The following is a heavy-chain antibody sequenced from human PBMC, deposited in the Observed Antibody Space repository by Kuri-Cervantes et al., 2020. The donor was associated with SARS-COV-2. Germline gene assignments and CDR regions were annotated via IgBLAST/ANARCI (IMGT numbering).Heavy chain of an antibody. J-gene: IGHJ4*02. Sequence: GGSLRLSCKGSGYSFTSYWIGWVRQMPGKGLEWMGIIYPGDSDTRYSPSFQGQVTISADKSISTAYLQWSSLKASDTAMYYCASSPAYSGYDYGPFDYWGQGTLVTVSS. CDR1: GYSFTSYW. CDR3: ASSPAYSGYDYGPFDY. V-gene: IGHV5-51*01. CDR2: IYPGDSDT. D-gene: IGHD5-12*01.